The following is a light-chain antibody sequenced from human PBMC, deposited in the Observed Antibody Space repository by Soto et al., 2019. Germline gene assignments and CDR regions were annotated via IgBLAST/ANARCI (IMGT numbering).Light chain of an antibody. V-gene: IGKV3-20*01. Sequence: EIVMTQSPATLSVSPGERATLSCRASQSVSSNLAWYQQIPCRAPRLLIYGASSRAPGIPDRFSGSGSGTDFTLTISRLEPEDFAVYYCQQFSSYPLTFGGGTKVDIK. J-gene: IGKJ4*01. CDR2: GAS. CDR3: QQFSSYPLT. CDR1: QSVSSN.